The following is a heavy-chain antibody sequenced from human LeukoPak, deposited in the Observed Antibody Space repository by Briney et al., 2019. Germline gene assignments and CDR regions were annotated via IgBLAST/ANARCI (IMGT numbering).Heavy chain of an antibody. D-gene: IGHD2-15*01. CDR2: NNGDGSTT. CDR1: GFSLSGYW. J-gene: IGHJ5*02. CDR3: ARDPKNVGLAP. V-gene: IGHV3-74*01. Sequence: GGSLRLSCVASGFSLSGYWMYWVRQAPGKGLMYISRNNGDGSTTNYADVVKGRFTMSRDNVKNTLYLQMNSLRVEDTAVYYCARDPKNVGLAPWGQGTLVTVSS.